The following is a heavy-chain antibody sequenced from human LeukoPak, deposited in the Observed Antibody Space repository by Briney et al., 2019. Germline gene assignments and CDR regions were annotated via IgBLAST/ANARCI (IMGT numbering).Heavy chain of an antibody. Sequence: PGGSLRLSCAASGFTFSSYWMSWVRQAPGKGLEWISFISSRSRTIYYADSVKGRFIISRDNAKNSLYLQMNSLRAEDTAVYFCARGVYSGYDLDYWGQGTLVTVSS. CDR3: ARGVYSGYDLDY. CDR1: GFTFSSYW. V-gene: IGHV3-48*01. CDR2: ISSRSRTI. J-gene: IGHJ4*02. D-gene: IGHD5-12*01.